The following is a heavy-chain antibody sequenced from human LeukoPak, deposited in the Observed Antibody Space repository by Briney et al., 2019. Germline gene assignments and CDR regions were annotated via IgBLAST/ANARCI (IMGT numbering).Heavy chain of an antibody. V-gene: IGHV5-51*01. CDR1: GYSFTSYW. Sequence: GEPLKISCKGSGYSFTSYWIGWVRQMPGKGLECMGIIYPGDSDTRYSPSFQGQVTISADRSISTAYLQWSSLKASDTAMYYCARHETGPYFDYWGQGTLVTVSS. D-gene: IGHD1-1*01. CDR2: IYPGDSDT. CDR3: ARHETGPYFDY. J-gene: IGHJ4*02.